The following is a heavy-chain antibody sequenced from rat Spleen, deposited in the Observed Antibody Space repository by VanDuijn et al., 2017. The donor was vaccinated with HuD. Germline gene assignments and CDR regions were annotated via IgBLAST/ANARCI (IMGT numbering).Heavy chain of an antibody. CDR3: VRRGYGYYFEY. CDR1: GFILSDYN. J-gene: IGHJ2*01. Sequence: EVQLVESGGGLVQPGRSLKLSCAASGFILSDYNMAWVRQAPKEGLEWVATISFDGTTTYYRDSVKGRFTISRDVEKSTLFLQMASLRSEDTATYYCVRRGYGYYFEYWGQGVMVTVSS. CDR2: ISFDGTTT. D-gene: IGHD1-11*01. V-gene: IGHV5-7*01.